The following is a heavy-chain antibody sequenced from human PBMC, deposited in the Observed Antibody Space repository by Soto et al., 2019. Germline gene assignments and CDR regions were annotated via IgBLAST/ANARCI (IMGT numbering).Heavy chain of an antibody. CDR1: GFAFSSFA. V-gene: IGHV3-23*01. CDR2: IGNSGGST. Sequence: GGSLRLSCAASGFAFSSFAMSWVRQAPGKGLEWVSSIGNSGGSTFYADSVKGRFTISRDNYKDTLYLQMNSLRAEDTAVYYCAKLTSTWYNDYWGQGILVTVSS. CDR3: AKLTSTWYNDY. J-gene: IGHJ4*02. D-gene: IGHD1-20*01.